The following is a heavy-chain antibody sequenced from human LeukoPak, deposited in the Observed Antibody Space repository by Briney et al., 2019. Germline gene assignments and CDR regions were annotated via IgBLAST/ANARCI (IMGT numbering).Heavy chain of an antibody. D-gene: IGHD5-12*01. V-gene: IGHV3-53*01. CDR1: GFTVSSAY. CDR2: FYGDSNT. CDR3: AKEIFSGLLYIDY. J-gene: IGHJ4*02. Sequence: GGSLRLSCAVSGFTVSSAYMCWSREAPGKGLEWIAFFYGDSNTYYAVSVTGRFTISSDNSKNTVYLQMISLRPEDMAVYYCAKEIFSGLLYIDYWGQGTLVTVSS.